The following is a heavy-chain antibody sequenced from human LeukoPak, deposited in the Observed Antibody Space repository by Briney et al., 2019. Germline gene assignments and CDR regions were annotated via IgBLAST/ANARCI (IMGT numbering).Heavy chain of an antibody. V-gene: IGHV3-66*01. Sequence: GGSLRLSCAASGFTVSSNYMSWVRQAPGKGLEWVSVIYSGGGTYYADSVKGRFTISRDNSKNTLYLQMNSLRAEDTAVYYCARDFSGGSSTSCADYWGQGTLVTVSS. CDR2: IYSGGGT. CDR1: GFTVSSNY. J-gene: IGHJ4*02. CDR3: ARDFSGGSSTSCADY. D-gene: IGHD2-2*01.